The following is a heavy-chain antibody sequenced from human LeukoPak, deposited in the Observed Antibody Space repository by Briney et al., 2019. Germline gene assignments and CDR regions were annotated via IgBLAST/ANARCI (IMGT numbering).Heavy chain of an antibody. CDR1: GXTFSSYW. J-gene: IGHJ4*02. Sequence: PGGSLRLSCAASGXTFSSYWMHWVRQAPGKGLVWVSRINGDGIGTTYADSVKGRFTISRDSAKNTLYLQMSSLRAEDTAVYYCARGYTYGSIDYWGQGTMVTVSS. V-gene: IGHV3-74*01. CDR3: ARGYTYGSIDY. D-gene: IGHD5-18*01. CDR2: INGDGIGT.